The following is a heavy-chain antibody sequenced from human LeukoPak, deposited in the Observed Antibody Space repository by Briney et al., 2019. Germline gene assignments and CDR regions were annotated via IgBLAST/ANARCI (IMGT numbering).Heavy chain of an antibody. J-gene: IGHJ4*02. V-gene: IGHV3-48*02. CDR2: ISSSGTTI. Sequence: GGSLRLSCAASGFTFSSYSMNWVRQAPGKGLEWGSYISSSGTTIYYADSVKGRFTISRDNAKNSLYLQMDSLRDEDTAVYYCARVWGLAVAGGEIEYWGQGTLVTVSS. CDR3: ARVWGLAVAGGEIEY. CDR1: GFTFSSYS. D-gene: IGHD6-13*01.